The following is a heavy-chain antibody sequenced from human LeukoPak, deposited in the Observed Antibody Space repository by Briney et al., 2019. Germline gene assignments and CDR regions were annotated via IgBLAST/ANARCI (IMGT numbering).Heavy chain of an antibody. CDR3: ARRRDGYEALDY. D-gene: IGHD5-24*01. J-gene: IGHJ4*02. V-gene: IGHV4-59*01. CDR1: GGAISSYY. Sequence: PSATLSLTCTVSGGAISSYYWSWIRQPPGKGQEWIGYIYYSGSTNYNPSLKSRVTISVDTSKNQFSLKLSSVTAADTAAYYCARRRDGYEALDYWGQGTLVTVSS. CDR2: IYYSGST.